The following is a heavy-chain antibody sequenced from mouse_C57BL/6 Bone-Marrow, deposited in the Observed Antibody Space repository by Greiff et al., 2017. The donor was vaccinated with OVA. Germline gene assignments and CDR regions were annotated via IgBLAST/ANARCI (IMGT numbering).Heavy chain of an antibody. CDR2: IYPGGGYT. D-gene: IGHD1-1*01. V-gene: IGHV1-63*01. CDR3: AREDYFSWVAY. J-gene: IGHJ3*01. CDR1: GYTFTNYW. Sequence: VQLQQSGAELVRPGTSVKMSCKASGYTFTNYWIGWAKQRPGHGLEWIGDIYPGGGYTNYNEKFKGKATLTADKSSSTAYMQFSSLTSEDSAIYYCAREDYFSWVAYWGQGTLVTVSA.